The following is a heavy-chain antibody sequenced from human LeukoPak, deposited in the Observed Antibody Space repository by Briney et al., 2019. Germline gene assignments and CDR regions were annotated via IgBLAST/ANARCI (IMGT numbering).Heavy chain of an antibody. CDR2: ISYDGSNK. D-gene: IGHD4-23*01. CDR1: GFSFSSYG. J-gene: IGHJ4*02. V-gene: IGHV3-30*18. CDR3: AKGELPDY. Sequence: EGSLRLSCAAAGFSFSSYGMHWVRQAPGKGLEWVAVISYDGSNKYYADSVKGRFTISRDNSKNTLYLQMNSLRAEDTAVYYCAKGELPDYWGQGTLVTVSS.